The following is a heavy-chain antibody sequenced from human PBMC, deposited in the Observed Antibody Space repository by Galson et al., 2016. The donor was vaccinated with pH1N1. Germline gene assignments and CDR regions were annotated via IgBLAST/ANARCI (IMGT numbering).Heavy chain of an antibody. CDR1: GYMFTSYG. D-gene: IGHD3-10*01. V-gene: IGHV1-18*01. Sequence: SVKVSCKASGYMFTSYGITWVRQAPGQGLEWMGLISGYNGSTNYAQKFRGRLTMTTDTSTTTAYMELRSLRSDDTAFYYRARLSGSRWLDPWGQGTLVTVSS. J-gene: IGHJ5*02. CDR2: ISGYNGST. CDR3: ARLSGSRWLDP.